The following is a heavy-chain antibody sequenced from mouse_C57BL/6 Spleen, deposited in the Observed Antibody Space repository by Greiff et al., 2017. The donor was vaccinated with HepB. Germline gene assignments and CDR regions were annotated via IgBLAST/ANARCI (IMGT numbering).Heavy chain of an antibody. CDR1: EYEFPSHD. D-gene: IGHD2-3*01. J-gene: IGHJ4*01. V-gene: IGHV5-2*01. CDR3: ARQRSYDGSYYYAMDY. CDR2: INSDGGST. Sequence: DVHLVESGGGLVQPGESLKLSCESNEYEFPSHDMSWVRKTPEKRLELVAAINSDGGSTYYPDTMERRFIISRDNTKKTLYLQMSSLRSEDTALYYCARQRSYDGSYYYAMDYWGQGTSVTVSS.